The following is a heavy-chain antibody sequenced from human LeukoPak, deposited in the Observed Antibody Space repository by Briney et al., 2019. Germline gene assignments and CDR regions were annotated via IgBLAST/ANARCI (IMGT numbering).Heavy chain of an antibody. Sequence: SETLSLTCTVSGGSLSSGGYYWSWIRQHPGEGLEWIGYIYYSGSTYYNPSLKSRVTISVDTSKNQFSLKQSSVTAADTAVYYCARGSPITMVRGVINWFDPWGQGTLVTVSS. J-gene: IGHJ5*02. D-gene: IGHD3-10*01. CDR2: IYYSGST. CDR1: GGSLSSGGYY. V-gene: IGHV4-31*03. CDR3: ARGSPITMVRGVINWFDP.